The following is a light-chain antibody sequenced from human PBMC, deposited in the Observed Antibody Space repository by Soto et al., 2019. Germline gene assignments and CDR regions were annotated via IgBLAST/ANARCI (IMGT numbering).Light chain of an antibody. CDR3: QSYDSSLSGYV. J-gene: IGLJ1*01. Sequence: QSVLTQPPSVSGAPGQRVTISCTGSSSNIGAGYDVHWYQQLPGTAPKLLIYDNSNRPSGVPDRFSGSKSGTSASLAITGLXAEDEADYYCQSYDSSLSGYVFGTGTKVTLL. V-gene: IGLV1-40*01. CDR2: DNS. CDR1: SSNIGAGYD.